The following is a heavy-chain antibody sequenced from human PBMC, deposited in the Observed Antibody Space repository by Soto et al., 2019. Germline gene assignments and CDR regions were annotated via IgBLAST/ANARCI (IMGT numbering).Heavy chain of an antibody. CDR2: LSGDGKAT. CDR1: RLTVGSSA. D-gene: IGHD3-3*01. J-gene: IGHJ5*02. Sequence: EVRLLESGGGLVQPGGSLRLSCAASRLTVGSSAMTWVRQAPGKGLEWISSLSGDGKATYYADSVKGRFTISRDISKNTLFLQMDSLRVEDTAIYFCARITRSWGQGTRVTVSS. V-gene: IGHV3-23*01. CDR3: ARITRS.